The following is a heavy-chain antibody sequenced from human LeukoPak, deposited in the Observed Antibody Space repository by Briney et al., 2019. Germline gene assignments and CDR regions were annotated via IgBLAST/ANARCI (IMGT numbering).Heavy chain of an antibody. CDR2: ITGGGTGI. V-gene: IGHV3-23*01. D-gene: IGHD3-9*01. J-gene: IGHJ4*02. Sequence: PGPSLRLSCAASGFTFSTYAMSWVRQAPGNGLGWVSAITGGGTGIYYADSMKSRFTISRDNSKNTPDLPINGLRAEDTAVYYCAKWGDYDVLTGYYVSDYWGQGTLVTVSS. CDR1: GFTFSTYA. CDR3: AKWGDYDVLTGYYVSDY.